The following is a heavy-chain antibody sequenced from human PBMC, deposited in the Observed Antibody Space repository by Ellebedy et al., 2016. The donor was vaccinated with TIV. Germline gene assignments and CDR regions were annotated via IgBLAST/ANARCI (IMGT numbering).Heavy chain of an antibody. D-gene: IGHD2-21*02. CDR2: IYYSGST. J-gene: IGHJ4*02. CDR3: ARHRTRTVVATAVFDY. Sequence: MPSETLSLTCTVSDDSISSPYCSWIRQPPGKGLEWIGSIYYSGSTHYNPSLKSQITISLDTAKNQFSLRLDSVTAADTAVYYCARHRTRTVVATAVFDYWGQGSLVTVSS. CDR1: DDSISSPY. V-gene: IGHV4-39*01.